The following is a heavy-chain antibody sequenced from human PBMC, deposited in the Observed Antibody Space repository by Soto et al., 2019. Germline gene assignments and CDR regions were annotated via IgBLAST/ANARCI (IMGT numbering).Heavy chain of an antibody. V-gene: IGHV3-15*07. Sequence: NPGGSLRLSCAASGFTFSNAWMNWVRQAPGKGLEWVGRIKSKTDGGTTDYAAPVKGRFTISRDDSKNTLYLQMNSLKTEDTAVYYCTTGSYYDSSGYYLNYYYYGMDVWGQGTTVTVSS. D-gene: IGHD3-22*01. CDR2: IKSKTDGGTT. CDR1: GFTFSNAW. J-gene: IGHJ6*02. CDR3: TTGSYYDSSGYYLNYYYYGMDV.